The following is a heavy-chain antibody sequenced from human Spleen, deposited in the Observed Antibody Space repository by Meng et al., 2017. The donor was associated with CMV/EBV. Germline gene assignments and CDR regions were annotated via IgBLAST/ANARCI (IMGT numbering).Heavy chain of an antibody. CDR1: GGSISSSDSY. V-gene: IGHV4-30-4*08. D-gene: IGHD2-2*01. Sequence: SETLSLTCTVSGGSISSSDSYWSWIRQSPGRGLERITYMYYSGSPYNNPSLETRITMSIDTSKNQFSLRLNSVTAADTAVYYCASRSTRTDAFDFWGQGTLVTVSS. J-gene: IGHJ4*02. CDR3: ASRSTRTDAFDF. CDR2: MYYSGSP.